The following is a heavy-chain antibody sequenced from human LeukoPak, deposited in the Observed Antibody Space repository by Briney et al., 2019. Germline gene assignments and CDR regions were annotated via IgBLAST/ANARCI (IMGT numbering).Heavy chain of an antibody. V-gene: IGHV1-18*01. CDR3: ARGKVTTGSWFDP. J-gene: IGHJ5*02. CDR1: GYTFTSYC. CDR2: ISAYNGNT. D-gene: IGHD4-17*01. Sequence: RASVKVSFKASGYTFTSYCISWVRQAPEQRLEWMGWISAYNGNTNYAQKLQGRVTMTTDTSTSTAYMELRSLRSDDTAVYYCARGKVTTGSWFDPWGQGTLVTVSS.